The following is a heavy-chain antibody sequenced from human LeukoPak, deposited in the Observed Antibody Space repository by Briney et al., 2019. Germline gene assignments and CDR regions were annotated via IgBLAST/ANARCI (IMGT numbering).Heavy chain of an antibody. D-gene: IGHD5-24*01. V-gene: IGHV3-74*01. J-gene: IGHJ4*02. Sequence: PGGSLRLSCAASGFTFSNYWMHWVRQAPGKGLVWVSHINSDGSSTAYADSVKGRFTISRDNAKNSLYLQMNSLRAEDTAIYYCTRVGYIDEGIDYWGQGTLVTVSS. CDR2: INSDGSST. CDR1: GFTFSNYW. CDR3: TRVGYIDEGIDY.